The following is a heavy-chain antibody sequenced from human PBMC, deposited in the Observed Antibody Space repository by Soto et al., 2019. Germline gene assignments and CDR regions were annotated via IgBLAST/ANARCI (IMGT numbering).Heavy chain of an antibody. D-gene: IGHD2-15*01. CDR1: GGSVSSASYY. CDR2: IFYSETS. J-gene: IGHJ5*02. V-gene: IGHV4-61*10. CDR3: ARASSTFLDLVSVFDP. Sequence: QVQLQESGPGLVKPSETLSLTCTVSGGSVSSASYYWSCVRQPTGKQLEWIGDIFYSETSKYNPSLKSRVTISVDTSTNQFSLKLSSVTAADTALYYWARASSTFLDLVSVFDPWGQGTLGTVSS.